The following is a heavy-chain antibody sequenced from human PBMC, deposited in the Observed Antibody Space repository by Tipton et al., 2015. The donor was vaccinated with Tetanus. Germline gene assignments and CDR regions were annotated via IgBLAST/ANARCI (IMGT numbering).Heavy chain of an antibody. CDR3: ARVEESTDYCDN. CDR1: GGSISSGSSY. Sequence: TLSLTCTVSGGSISSGSSYWSWVRQPPGKKLEWLGYVFYRGSTNYNPSFKSRVTISVDTPKNQFSLKLHSVSAADTAVYYCARVEESTDYCDNWGQGTLVTVSS. V-gene: IGHV4-61*01. J-gene: IGHJ4*02. CDR2: VFYRGST. D-gene: IGHD5/OR15-5a*01.